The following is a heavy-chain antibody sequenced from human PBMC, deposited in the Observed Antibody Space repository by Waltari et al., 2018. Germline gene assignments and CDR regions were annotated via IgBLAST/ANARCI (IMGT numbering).Heavy chain of an antibody. D-gene: IGHD3-16*01. CDR2: IYYSGNT. CDR1: GASISRRIYS. Sequence: QLQLQESGPGLVKPSATLSLTCPVSGASISRRIYSWGWLRQPPGKGLEWIGRIYYSGNTYNNPDLKSRLTISVDTSKYQFSLKLTSVTAADTAVYYCARHAVSWGNFQHWGQGTLVTVSS. CDR3: ARHAVSWGNFQH. V-gene: IGHV4-39*01. J-gene: IGHJ1*01.